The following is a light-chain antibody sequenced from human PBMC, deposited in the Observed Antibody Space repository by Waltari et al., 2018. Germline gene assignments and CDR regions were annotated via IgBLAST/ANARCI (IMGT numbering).Light chain of an antibody. J-gene: IGKJ4*01. CDR3: LQYNTYSPLT. CDR1: QSISSW. Sequence: DIEMTQSPSTLSASVGDRVTITCRASQSISSWLAWYQQKPGKAPKLLIYDALSLASGVPSRFSGSGSGAEFTLTIMSLQPDDFATYYCLQYNTYSPLTFGGGTKVEIK. CDR2: DAL. V-gene: IGKV1-5*01.